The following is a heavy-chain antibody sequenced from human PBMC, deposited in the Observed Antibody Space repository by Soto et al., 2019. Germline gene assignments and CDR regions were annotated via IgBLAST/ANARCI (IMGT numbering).Heavy chain of an antibody. Sequence: EVQLVESGGGLVQPGGSLRLSCAASGFTFSSYEMNWVRQAPGKGLEWVSYISSSGSTIYYADSVKGRFTISRDNAKNSLYLQMNSLRAEDTAVYYCASPSRDYYDSSGYYGGLPWGQGTLVTVSS. J-gene: IGHJ5*02. D-gene: IGHD3-22*01. CDR1: GFTFSSYE. CDR2: ISSSGSTI. CDR3: ASPSRDYYDSSGYYGGLP. V-gene: IGHV3-48*03.